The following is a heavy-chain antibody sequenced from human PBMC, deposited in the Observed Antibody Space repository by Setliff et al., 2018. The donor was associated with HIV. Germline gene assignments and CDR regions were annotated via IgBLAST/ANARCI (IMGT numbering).Heavy chain of an antibody. CDR3: TTAGHGSLDFDY. CDR2: IKSNGGHT. J-gene: IGHJ4*02. Sequence: PGGSLRLSCASSGFIFDEFGMSWVRQSPGKGLEWVASIKSNGGHTDYADPVKGRFTISRDDSKNTLFLQMRGLSAEDTALYYCTTAGHGSLDFDYWGQGTRVTVSS. D-gene: IGHD1-1*01. CDR1: GFIFDEFG. V-gene: IGHV3-20*04.